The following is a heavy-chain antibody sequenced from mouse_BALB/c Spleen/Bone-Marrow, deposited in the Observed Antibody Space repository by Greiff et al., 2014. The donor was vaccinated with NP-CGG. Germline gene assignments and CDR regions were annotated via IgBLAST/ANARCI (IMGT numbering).Heavy chain of an antibody. CDR2: INPYNGGT. Sequence: EVQLQQSGPELVKPGASMKISCKASGYSFTDYTMNWVKQSHGKNLEWIGLINPYNGGTDYSQKFKGKATLTVDKSSSTAYMELLSLTSEDSAVYYCARGATMITTGDAMDYWGQGTSVTGSS. CDR3: ARGATMITTGDAMDY. D-gene: IGHD2-4*01. V-gene: IGHV1-18*01. J-gene: IGHJ4*01. CDR1: GYSFTDYT.